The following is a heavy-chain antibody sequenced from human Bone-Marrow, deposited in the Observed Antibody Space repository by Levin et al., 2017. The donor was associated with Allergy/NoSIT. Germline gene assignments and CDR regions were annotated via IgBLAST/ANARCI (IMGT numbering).Heavy chain of an antibody. CDR2: IKQDGSDR. Sequence: GESLKISCAASVFTFDAYWMNWVRQAPGKGLEWVANIKQDGSDRYYVDSVKGRFTVSRDNAKSSLYLHMSSLRAEDTAVYYCARTYDSSGYYSRVGAFDIWGQGTMVTVS. CDR3: ARTYDSSGYYSRVGAFDI. CDR1: VFTFDAYW. D-gene: IGHD3-22*01. V-gene: IGHV3-7*01. J-gene: IGHJ3*02.